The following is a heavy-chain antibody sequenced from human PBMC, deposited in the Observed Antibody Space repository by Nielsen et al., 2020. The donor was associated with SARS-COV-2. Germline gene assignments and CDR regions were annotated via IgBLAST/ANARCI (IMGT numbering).Heavy chain of an antibody. V-gene: IGHV3-66*01. CDR3: ARDISGWGWFDP. D-gene: IGHD6-19*01. CDR2: IYSGGST. Sequence: GESLKISCAASGFTVSSSYMSWVRQAPGKGLEWVSLIYSGGSTYYADSVKGRFTISRDSSKNTLYLQMDSLRAEDTAVYYCARDISGWGWFDPWGQGTLATVSS. J-gene: IGHJ5*02. CDR1: GFTVSSSY.